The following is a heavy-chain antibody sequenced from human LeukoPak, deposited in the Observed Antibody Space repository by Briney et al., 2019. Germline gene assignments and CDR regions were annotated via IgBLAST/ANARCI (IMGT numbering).Heavy chain of an antibody. CDR1: GYTFTSYD. CDR3: ARGRWEAYYYYCYMDV. V-gene: IGHV1-8*01. CDR2: MNHNSGNT. J-gene: IGHJ6*03. D-gene: IGHD1-26*01. Sequence: ASVKVSCKASGYTFTSYDIYWVRQATGQGREWMGGMNHNSGNTGYAQKFQGRVTMTRNTYISTAYMELSSLRSEDTAVYYCARGRWEAYYYYCYMDVWGKGTTVTVSS.